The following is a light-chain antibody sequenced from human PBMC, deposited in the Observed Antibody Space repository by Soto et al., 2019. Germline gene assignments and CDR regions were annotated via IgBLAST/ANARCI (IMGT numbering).Light chain of an antibody. CDR2: LNSDGSH. V-gene: IGLV4-69*01. Sequence: QLVLTQSPSASASLGASVKLTCTLSSGHSSYSIAWHQQQPEKGPRYLMKLNSDGSHSKGDGIPYRFSGSSSGAARYLTISRLQSEDESDYYCHTGGNGILFGGGTQLTVL. CDR3: HTGGNGIL. J-gene: IGLJ2*01. CDR1: SGHSSYS.